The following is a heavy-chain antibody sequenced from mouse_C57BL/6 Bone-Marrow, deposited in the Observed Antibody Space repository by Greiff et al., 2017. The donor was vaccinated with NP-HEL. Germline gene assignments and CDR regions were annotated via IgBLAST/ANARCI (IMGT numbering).Heavy chain of an antibody. CDR3: ARDAGSKDWFAY. V-gene: IGHV7-1*01. CDR2: SRNKANDYTT. D-gene: IGHD1-3*01. Sequence: EVQVVESGGGLVQSGRSLRLSCATSGFTFSDFYMEWVRQAPGKGLEWIAASRNKANDYTTEYSASVKGRFIVSRDTSQSILYLQMNALRAEDTAIYYCARDAGSKDWFAYWGQGTLGTVSA. J-gene: IGHJ3*01. CDR1: GFTFSDFY.